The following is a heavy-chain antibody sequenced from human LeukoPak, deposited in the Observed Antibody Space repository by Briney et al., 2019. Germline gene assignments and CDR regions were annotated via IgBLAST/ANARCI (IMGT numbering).Heavy chain of an antibody. CDR1: GGSISSSSYY. D-gene: IGHD2-15*01. J-gene: IGHJ4*02. Sequence: SETLSLTCTVSGGSISSSSYYWGWIRQPPGKGLEWIGEINHSGSTNYNPSLKSRVTISVDTSKDQFSLKLSSVTAADTAVYYCARGLPAIEVAASHLINFDYWGQGTLVTVSS. CDR2: INHSGST. CDR3: ARGLPAIEVAASHLINFDY. V-gene: IGHV4-39*07.